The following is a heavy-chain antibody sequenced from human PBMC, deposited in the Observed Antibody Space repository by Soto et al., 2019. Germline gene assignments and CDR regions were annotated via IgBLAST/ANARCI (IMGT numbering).Heavy chain of an antibody. CDR1: GDSVSSNSAA. V-gene: IGHV6-1*01. CDR3: AREDLAWFGDKSRVYYYGMDV. Sequence: SQTLSLTCAISGDSVSSNSAAWNWIRQSPSRGLEWLGRTYYRSKWYNDYAVSVKSRITINPDTSKNQFSLQLNSVTPEDTAVYYCAREDLAWFGDKSRVYYYGMDVWGQGTTVTVSS. D-gene: IGHD3-10*01. CDR2: TYYRSKWYN. J-gene: IGHJ6*02.